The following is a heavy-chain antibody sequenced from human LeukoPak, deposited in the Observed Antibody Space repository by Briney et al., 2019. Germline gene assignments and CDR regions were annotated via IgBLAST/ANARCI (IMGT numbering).Heavy chain of an antibody. V-gene: IGHV3-49*04. Sequence: GGSLRLSCTASGFTFSEYAMSWVRQAPGKGLEWVGFIRSKTYGGTTEYAASVKDRLTISRDDSKSIAYLQMNSLKTDDTAVYYCTEGSSGPYDYWGQGTLVTVSS. D-gene: IGHD3-22*01. CDR2: IRSKTYGGTT. J-gene: IGHJ4*02. CDR3: TEGSSGPYDY. CDR1: GFTFSEYA.